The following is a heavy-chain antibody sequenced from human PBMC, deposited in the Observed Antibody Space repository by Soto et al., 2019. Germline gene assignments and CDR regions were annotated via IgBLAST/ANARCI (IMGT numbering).Heavy chain of an antibody. CDR2: ISAYNGNT. J-gene: IGHJ5*02. V-gene: IGHV1-18*01. CDR1: GYTFTSYG. Sequence: QVQLVQSGAEVKKPGASVKVSCKASGYTFTSYGISWVRQAPGQGLEWMGWISAYNGNTNYAQKLQGRGPQTTDTTTSTAYKELRSLRSDDTAVYYCARDSGVYSNPKWFDPWGQGTLVTVSS. D-gene: IGHD4-4*01. CDR3: ARDSGVYSNPKWFDP.